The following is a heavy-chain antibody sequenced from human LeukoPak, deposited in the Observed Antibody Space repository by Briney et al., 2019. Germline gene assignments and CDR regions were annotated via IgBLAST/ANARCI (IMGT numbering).Heavy chain of an antibody. CDR2: ISSSSSYI. CDR3: ARGYCTNGVCYHFDY. Sequence: NSGGSLRLSCAASGFTFSSYSMNWVRQAPGKGLEWVSSISSSSSYIYYADSVKGRFTISRDNAKNSLYLQMNSLRAEDTAVYYCARGYCTNGVCYHFDYWGRGTLVTVSS. CDR1: GFTFSSYS. J-gene: IGHJ4*02. D-gene: IGHD2-8*01. V-gene: IGHV3-21*01.